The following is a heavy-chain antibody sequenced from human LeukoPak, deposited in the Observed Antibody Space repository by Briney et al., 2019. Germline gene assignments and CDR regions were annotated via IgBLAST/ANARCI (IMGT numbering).Heavy chain of an antibody. D-gene: IGHD2-15*01. J-gene: IGHJ6*03. CDR3: ARGGLRYCSGGSCYSRRGSSYYYYMDV. CDR2: INHSGST. V-gene: IGHV4-34*01. Sequence: SETLSLTCAVYGGSFSGYYWSWIRQPPGKGLEWIGEINHSGSTNYNPSLKSRVTISVDTSKNQFSLKLSSVTAADTAVYYCARGGLRYCSGGSCYSRRGSSYYYYMDVWGKGTTVTVSS. CDR1: GGSFSGYY.